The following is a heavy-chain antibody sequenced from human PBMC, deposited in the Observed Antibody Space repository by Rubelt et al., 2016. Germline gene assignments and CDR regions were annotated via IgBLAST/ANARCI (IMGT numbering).Heavy chain of an antibody. V-gene: IGHV4-39*07. CDR1: GGSVSSSIYY. CDR3: ARSREMDSMTNFYSGLDI. Sequence: QLQLQESGPGLVKPSKTLSLTCTVSGGSVSSSIYYWGWIRQPPGKGLEWIGEINHSGSTNYTPSLKSRVTMSVDASRNQFSLKRPSAAAADSVVVYCARSREMDSMTNFYSGLDIWGRGTTVSVSS. CDR2: INHSGST. J-gene: IGHJ6*02. D-gene: IGHD5-24*01.